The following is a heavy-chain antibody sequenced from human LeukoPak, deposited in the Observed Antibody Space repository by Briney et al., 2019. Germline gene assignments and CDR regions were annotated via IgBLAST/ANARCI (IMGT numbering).Heavy chain of an antibody. Sequence: GGSLRLSCAASGFIFSAYSMNWVRQAPGKGLEWVSYISDSSDIIYYADSVKGRFTISRDNAKDSLYLQMNSLRAEDTAVYYCARSAPGLDYWGQGTLVTVSS. CDR2: ISDSSDII. V-gene: IGHV3-48*04. J-gene: IGHJ4*02. CDR3: ARSAPGLDY. CDR1: GFIFSAYS. D-gene: IGHD6-13*01.